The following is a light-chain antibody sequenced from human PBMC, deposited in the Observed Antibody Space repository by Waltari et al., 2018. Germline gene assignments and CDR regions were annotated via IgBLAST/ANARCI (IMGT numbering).Light chain of an antibody. CDR3: QQYDGSVLT. Sequence: IVLTQSPDTLSLSPGERATLSCRAIQIVSSIPLVWLQQKPGQAPSLVIYGTSSRATGFPDRFSGSGSGTDFTLTISRLEPEDFAMYYCQQYDGSVLTFGGGTKVEL. J-gene: IGKJ4*01. CDR1: QIVSSIP. V-gene: IGKV3-20*01. CDR2: GTS.